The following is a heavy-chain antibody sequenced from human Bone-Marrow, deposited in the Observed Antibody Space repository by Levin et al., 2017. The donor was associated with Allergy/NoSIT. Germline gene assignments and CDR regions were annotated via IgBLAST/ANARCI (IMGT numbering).Heavy chain of an antibody. J-gene: IGHJ6*02. CDR2: IDDGGTNT. Sequence: PGGSLRLSCAASGFTFSTFWMHWVRQVPGKGLVWVSSIDDGGTNTKYADSVKGRFTILRDNAKNTVYLEMNSLRVGDTAVYYCASTLYDNLSGLYGLDVWGQGTTVIVSS. D-gene: IGHD3-9*01. CDR3: ASTLYDNLSGLYGLDV. V-gene: IGHV3-74*01. CDR1: GFTFSTFW.